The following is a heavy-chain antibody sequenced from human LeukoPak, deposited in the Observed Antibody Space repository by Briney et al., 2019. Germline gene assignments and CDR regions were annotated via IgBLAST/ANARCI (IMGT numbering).Heavy chain of an antibody. J-gene: IGHJ4*02. D-gene: IGHD3-10*01. V-gene: IGHV1-46*01. CDR1: GYTFTSYY. CDR2: INPSGGST. CDR3: ASHPKTTMVRGVIISERGFDY. Sequence: ASVKVSCKASGYTFTSYYMHWVRQAPGQGLEWMGIINPSGGSTSYAQKFQGRVTMTRDMSTSTVYMELSSLRSEDTAVYYCASHPKTTMVRGVIISERGFDYWGQGTLVTVSS.